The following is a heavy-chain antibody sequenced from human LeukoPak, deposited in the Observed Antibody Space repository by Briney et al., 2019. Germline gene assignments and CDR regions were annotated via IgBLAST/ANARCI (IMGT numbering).Heavy chain of an antibody. J-gene: IGHJ6*02. D-gene: IGHD3-10*01. V-gene: IGHV3-23*01. CDR3: AAMVPYYYYGMDV. CDR2: ITGSGGST. Sequence: GGSLRLSCAASGFTFSSSGMGWVRQAPGKGLEWVSPITGSGGSTSYTDSVEGRFTISRDNSKNTLYLQMNSLRAEDTAVYYCAAMVPYYYYGMDVWGQGTTVTVSS. CDR1: GFTFSSSG.